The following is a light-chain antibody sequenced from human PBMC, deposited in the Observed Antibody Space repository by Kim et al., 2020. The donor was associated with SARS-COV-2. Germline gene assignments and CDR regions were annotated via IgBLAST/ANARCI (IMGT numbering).Light chain of an antibody. CDR3: VQGIHPIT. Sequence: DVVMTQSPLSLPVTLGQPASISCRSSQSLVYSDGNTYLNWFQQRPGQSPRRLIYKVSNRDSGVPDRFSGSGSGTDFTLKISRVEAGDVGVYYCVQGIHPITFGQGTRLEIK. CDR2: KVS. CDR1: QSLVYSDGNTY. J-gene: IGKJ5*01. V-gene: IGKV2-30*01.